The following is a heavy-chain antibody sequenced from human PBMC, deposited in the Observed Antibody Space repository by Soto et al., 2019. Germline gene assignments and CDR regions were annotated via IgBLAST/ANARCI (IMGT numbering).Heavy chain of an antibody. CDR1: GFTFSSYG. Sequence: GGSLRLSCAASGFTFSSYGMHWVRQAPGKGLEWVAVISYDGSNKYYADSVKGRFTISRDNSKNTLYLQMNSLRAEDTAVYYCAKDHSSSLRFLEWLLEPLDYWGQGTLVTVSS. CDR3: AKDHSSSLRFLEWLLEPLDY. V-gene: IGHV3-30*18. D-gene: IGHD3-3*01. J-gene: IGHJ4*02. CDR2: ISYDGSNK.